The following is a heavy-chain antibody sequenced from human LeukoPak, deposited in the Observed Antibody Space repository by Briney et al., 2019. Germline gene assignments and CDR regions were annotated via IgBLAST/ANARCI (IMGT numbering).Heavy chain of an antibody. Sequence: GASVKVSCKASGYTLTSYYIHWVRQGPGQGHGRVGISSPSTGSTTYAQKLQGRVTMTRDTSTSTVYMELSSLISDDTAVYYCAREFHGGYFDYWGQGTLVTVSS. V-gene: IGHV1-46*04. CDR1: GYTLTSYY. CDR3: AREFHGGYFDY. J-gene: IGHJ4*02. D-gene: IGHD3-16*01. CDR2: SSPSTGST.